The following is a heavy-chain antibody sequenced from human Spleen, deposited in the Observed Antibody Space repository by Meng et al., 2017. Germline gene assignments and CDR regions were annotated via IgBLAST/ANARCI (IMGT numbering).Heavy chain of an antibody. J-gene: IGHJ5*02. CDR1: GFILSSHW. CDR2: INSDGSDT. CDR3: ARHDWFDP. Sequence: GESLKISCAASGFILSSHWMHWVRQAPGRGLVWVSRINSDGSDTSYADSVKGRFTISRDNARNTLYLQMNSLRAEDTAVYYCARHDWFDPWGQGTLVTVSS. V-gene: IGHV3-74*01.